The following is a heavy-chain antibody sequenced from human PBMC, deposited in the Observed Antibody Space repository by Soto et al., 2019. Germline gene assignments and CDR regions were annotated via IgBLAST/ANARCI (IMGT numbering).Heavy chain of an antibody. V-gene: IGHV3-21*01. CDR1: GFSFNSYN. J-gene: IGHJ4*02. D-gene: IGHD2-21*02. CDR2: ISSTSSFK. Sequence: PGGSLRLSCAASGFSFNSYNMNWVRQAPGKGLEWVSSISSTSSFKYYGDSLKGRFTISRDNAKNSLYLQMNSLRAEDTALYYCARGAYCSGDCYPDFWGQGTLVTVSS. CDR3: ARGAYCSGDCYPDF.